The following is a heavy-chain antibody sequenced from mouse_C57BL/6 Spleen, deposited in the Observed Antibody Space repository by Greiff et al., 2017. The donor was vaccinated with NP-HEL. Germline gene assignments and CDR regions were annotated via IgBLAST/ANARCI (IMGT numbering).Heavy chain of an antibody. J-gene: IGHJ1*03. V-gene: IGHV5-4*01. CDR1: GFTFSSYA. Sequence: EVHLVESGGGLVKPGGSLKLSCAASGFTFSSYAMSWVRQTPEKRLEWVATISDGGSYTYYPDNVKGRFTISRDNAKNNLYLQMSHLKSEDTAMYYCARGRFITTVADVWGTGTTVTVSS. CDR3: ARGRFITTVADV. CDR2: ISDGGSYT. D-gene: IGHD1-1*01.